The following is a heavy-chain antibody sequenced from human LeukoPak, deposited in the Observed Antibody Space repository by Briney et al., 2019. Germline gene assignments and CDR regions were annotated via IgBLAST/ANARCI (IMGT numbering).Heavy chain of an antibody. Sequence: NPSETLSLTCTVSGDSISTYYWSWIRQPPGKGLEWIGYIYDSGSTNYNPSLKSRVTISVDTSKNQFSLKLSSVTAADTAIYYCARRSGYDPRFDYWGQGTLVTVSS. CDR1: GDSISTYY. D-gene: IGHD5-12*01. CDR3: ARRSGYDPRFDY. CDR2: IYDSGST. J-gene: IGHJ4*02. V-gene: IGHV4-59*08.